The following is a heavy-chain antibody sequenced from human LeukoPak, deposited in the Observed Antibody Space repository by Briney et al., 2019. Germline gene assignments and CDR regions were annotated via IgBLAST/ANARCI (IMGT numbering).Heavy chain of an antibody. CDR3: VKARGIQLWLPGDY. J-gene: IGHJ4*02. CDR1: GFTFSRYA. Sequence: GGSLRLSCAASGFTFSRYAMHWVRQAPGKGLEYVSAISSNGGSTYYGDSVKGRFTISRDNSKNTLYLQMSSLRAEDTAVYYCVKARGIQLWLPGDYWGQGTLVTVSS. D-gene: IGHD5-18*01. CDR2: ISSNGGST. V-gene: IGHV3-64D*09.